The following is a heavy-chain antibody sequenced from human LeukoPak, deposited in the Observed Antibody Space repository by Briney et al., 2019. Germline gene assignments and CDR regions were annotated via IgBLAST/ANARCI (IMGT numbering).Heavy chain of an antibody. CDR2: IIPIFGTA. J-gene: IGHJ6*02. CDR1: GGTFSSYA. Sequence: SVKVSCKASGGTFSSYAISWVRQAPGQGLEWMGGIIPIFGTANYAQKSQGRVTITADKSTSTAYMELSSLRSEDTAVYYCARGGIAAAGTGYYYYGMDVWGQGTTVTVSS. CDR3: ARGGIAAAGTGYYYYGMDV. V-gene: IGHV1-69*06. D-gene: IGHD6-13*01.